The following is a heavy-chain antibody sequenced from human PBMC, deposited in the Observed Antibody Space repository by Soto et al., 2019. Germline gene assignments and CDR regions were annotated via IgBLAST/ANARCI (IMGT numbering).Heavy chain of an antibody. Sequence: GGTLTLSCEDSGFTSSNARMNWVRQAPGKGLAWVGRIKSKTDGGTTDYAAPVKGRFTISRDDSKNTLYLQMNSLKTEDTAVYYCTTDPGYCISTSCYAIDYWGQGTLVTVSS. J-gene: IGHJ4*02. CDR2: IKSKTDGGTT. CDR1: GFTSSNAR. V-gene: IGHV3-15*07. CDR3: TTDPGYCISTSCYAIDY. D-gene: IGHD2-2*01.